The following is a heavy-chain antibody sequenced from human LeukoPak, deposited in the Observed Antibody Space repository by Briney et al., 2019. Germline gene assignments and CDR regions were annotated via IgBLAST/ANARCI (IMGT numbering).Heavy chain of an antibody. CDR1: GFTFSNYN. Sequence: PGGSLRLSCTASGFTFSNYNMNWVRQAPGKGLEWVSYISSGSTTIEYADSVRGRFTISRHNSKNTLYLQMNSLRAEDTAVYYCAHPDVWGQGTTVTVSS. J-gene: IGHJ6*02. CDR3: AHPDV. V-gene: IGHV3-48*01. CDR2: ISSGSTTI.